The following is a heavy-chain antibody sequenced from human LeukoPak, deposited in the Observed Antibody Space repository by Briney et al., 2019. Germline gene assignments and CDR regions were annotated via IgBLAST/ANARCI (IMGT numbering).Heavy chain of an antibody. CDR3: ARSGGYSSPQNY. CDR2: IYSSGST. V-gene: IGHV4-61*01. D-gene: IGHD6-19*01. Sequence: SETLSLTCTVSGGSVSSGYYYWSWIRQPPGKGLEWIGYIYSSGSTNYNSSLKSRVTISVDTSKNQFSLKLTSVTAADTAVYYCARSGGYSSPQNYWGQGTLVTVSS. CDR1: GGSVSSGYYY. J-gene: IGHJ4*02.